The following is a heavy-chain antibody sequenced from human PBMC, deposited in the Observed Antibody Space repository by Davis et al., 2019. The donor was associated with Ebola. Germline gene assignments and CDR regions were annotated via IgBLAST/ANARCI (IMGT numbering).Heavy chain of an antibody. CDR3: ARRRLQFDFDS. D-gene: IGHD5-24*01. CDR1: GGSFSGYY. Sequence: MPSETLSLTCAVYGGSFSGYYWSWIRQPPGKGLAWSGCLYYSGSTYYNPSLKSRITISVDTSKNQFSLSLSSLTAADTAVYYCARRRLQFDFDSWGQGTLVTVSS. J-gene: IGHJ4*02. CDR2: LYYSGST. V-gene: IGHV4-34*01.